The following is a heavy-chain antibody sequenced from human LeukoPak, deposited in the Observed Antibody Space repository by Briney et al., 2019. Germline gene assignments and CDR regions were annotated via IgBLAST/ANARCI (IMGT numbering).Heavy chain of an antibody. J-gene: IGHJ1*01. CDR1: GVGFSSYS. CDR2: TSSRSTTI. CDR3: ARVPMIAARPRYFQH. D-gene: IGHD6-6*01. V-gene: IGHV3-48*01. Sequence: GGSLRLSCAASGVGFSSYSMNWVRQAPGKGLEWISHTSSRSTTIYYADSVKGRFTISRDNAKNTLYLQMNSLRAEDTAVYYCARVPMIAARPRYFQHWGQGTLVTVSS.